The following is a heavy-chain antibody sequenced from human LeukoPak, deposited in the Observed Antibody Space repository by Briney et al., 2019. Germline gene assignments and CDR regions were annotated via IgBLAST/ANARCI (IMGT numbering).Heavy chain of an antibody. V-gene: IGHV3-7*01. CDR2: IKQDGSEK. D-gene: IGHD6-19*01. CDR1: GFTFSSYW. J-gene: IGHJ4*02. CDR3: ARALSSSGWNDVVEWLIGSYYFDY. Sequence: PGGSLRLSCAASGFTFSSYWMSWVRQAPGKGLEWVANIKQDGSEKYYVDSVKGRFTISRDNAKNSLYLQMNSLRAEDTAVYYCARALSSSGWNDVVEWLIGSYYFDYWGQGTLVTVSS.